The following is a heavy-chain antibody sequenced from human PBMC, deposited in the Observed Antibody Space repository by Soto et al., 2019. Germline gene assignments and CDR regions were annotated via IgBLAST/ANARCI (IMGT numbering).Heavy chain of an antibody. CDR3: IKDDCSGDTCYLGH. Sequence: GASVKVSCKASGYIFNTYGIAWVRQAPGQGLEWMGWISTYNGHTKYAQKLQDRVTLTTDTSTTTAYMELRSLGSDDTAVYYCIKDDCSGDTCYLGHWGQGTLVTVSS. CDR1: GYIFNTYG. V-gene: IGHV1-18*01. D-gene: IGHD2-15*01. CDR2: ISTYNGHT. J-gene: IGHJ4*02.